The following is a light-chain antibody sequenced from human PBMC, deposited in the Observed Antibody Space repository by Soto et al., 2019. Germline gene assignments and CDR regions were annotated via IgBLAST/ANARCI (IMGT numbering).Light chain of an antibody. CDR3: QQYGRSVG. V-gene: IGKV3-20*01. CDR1: QSLSTRS. CDR2: EAS. J-gene: IGKJ1*01. Sequence: EILVTQSPATLSVSPGERLTLSCRTSQSLSTRSLAWYQQKPGQAPSLLIYEASTRAPGTPDRFSGSGSGTDFTLTVSRLEPEDFAVYYCQQYGRSVGFGQGTKVDIK.